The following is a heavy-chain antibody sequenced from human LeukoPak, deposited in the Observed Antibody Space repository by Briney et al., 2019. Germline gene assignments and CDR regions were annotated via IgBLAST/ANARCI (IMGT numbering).Heavy chain of an antibody. CDR2: MNPNSGNT. CDR3: ARVPYESIAAAGPNNVSY. CDR1: GYTFTSYD. V-gene: IGHV1-8*01. Sequence: ASVKVSCKASGYTFTSYDINWVRQATGQGLEWMGWMNPNSGNTGYAQKFQGRVTMTRNTSISTAYMELSSLRSEDTAVYYCARVPYESIAAAGPNNVSYWGQGTLVTVSS. D-gene: IGHD6-13*01. J-gene: IGHJ4*02.